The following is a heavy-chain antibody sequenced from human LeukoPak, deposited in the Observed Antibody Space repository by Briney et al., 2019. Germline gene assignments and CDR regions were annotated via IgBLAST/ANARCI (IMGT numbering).Heavy chain of an antibody. CDR3: ARGTYYYDSSGYYSPPNDY. CDR2: ISGSGGSA. CDR1: RFTFSSYA. D-gene: IGHD3-22*01. Sequence: PGGSLRLSCAASRFTFSSYAMSWVRQAPGKGLEWVSAISGSGGSAYYADFVKGRFTISRDNSKNTLYLQMNSLRAEDTAVYYCARGTYYYDSSGYYSPPNDYWGQGTLVTVSS. J-gene: IGHJ4*02. V-gene: IGHV3-23*01.